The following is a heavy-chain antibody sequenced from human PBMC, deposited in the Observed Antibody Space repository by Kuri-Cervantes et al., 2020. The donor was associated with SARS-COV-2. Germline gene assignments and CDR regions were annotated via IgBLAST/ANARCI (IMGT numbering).Heavy chain of an antibody. CDR2: INPSGGST. J-gene: IGHJ6*02. D-gene: IGHD2-2*02. CDR1: GYTFASYY. Sequence: SVKVSCKASGYTFASYYMHWVRQAPGQGLEWMGIINPSGGSTSYAQKFQGRVTVTRDTSTSTAYMELSSLRSEDTAMYYCGLCSSTSCYTREWYYYYGMDVWGQGTTVTVSS. V-gene: IGHV1-46*01. CDR3: GLCSSTSCYTREWYYYYGMDV.